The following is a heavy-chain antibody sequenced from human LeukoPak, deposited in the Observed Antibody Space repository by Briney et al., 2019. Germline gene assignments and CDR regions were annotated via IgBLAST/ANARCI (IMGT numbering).Heavy chain of an antibody. J-gene: IGHJ4*02. CDR1: GFTFSSYA. Sequence: GGSLRLSCAASGFTFSSYAMHWVRQAPGKGLEWVEIISYDGSNKYYADSVKGRFTISRDNSKNTLYLQMNSLRTEDTAVYFCAREGSSSSFDYWGQGTLVTVSS. D-gene: IGHD6-13*01. V-gene: IGHV3-30-3*01. CDR2: ISYDGSNK. CDR3: AREGSSSSFDY.